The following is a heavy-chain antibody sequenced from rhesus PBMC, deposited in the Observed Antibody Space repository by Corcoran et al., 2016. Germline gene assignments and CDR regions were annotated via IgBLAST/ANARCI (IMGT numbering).Heavy chain of an antibody. D-gene: IGHD7-45*01. CDR1: GYSISSGYG. CDR3: AREWGFDY. Sequence: QVQLQESGPAVVKPSETLSLTCAVSGYSISSGYGWSWIRQPPGKGLEWIGYIGAISGSTNYNPTPQSRVTISKDTSTNHVSLKRSTLTAADTAVYSCAREWGFDYWGQGVLVTVSS. CDR2: IGAISGST. J-gene: IGHJ4*01. V-gene: IGHV4-127*01.